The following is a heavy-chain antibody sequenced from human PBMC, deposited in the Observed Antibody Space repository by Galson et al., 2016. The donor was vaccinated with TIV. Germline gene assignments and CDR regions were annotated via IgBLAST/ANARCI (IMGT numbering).Heavy chain of an antibody. V-gene: IGHV4-31*02. J-gene: IGHJ1*01. CDR1: GSISSGAYH. D-gene: IGHD1-26*01. CDR3: ARWADSGSYYEYFQH. CDR2: IYDSGST. Sequence: GSISSGAYHWSWIRQHPGKALEWIGNIYDSGSTYYNPSLKSRVAISVDTSKNQFSLRLSAVTAADTAMYYCARWADSGSYYEYFQHWGQGTLVTVSS.